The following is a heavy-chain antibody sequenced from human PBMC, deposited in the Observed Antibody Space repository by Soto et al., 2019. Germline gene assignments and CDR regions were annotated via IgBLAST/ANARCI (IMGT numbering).Heavy chain of an antibody. Sequence: TSETLSLTCTVSGASITTYYWSWIRQPPGKGLEWIGYIYNSGSTDYNPSLKSRVTISVDTSKNQFSLKLSSVTAADTAVYYCARGSTGHSSSWYRYWGQGTLVTVSS. CDR2: IYNSGST. D-gene: IGHD6-13*01. J-gene: IGHJ4*02. CDR3: ARGSTGHSSSWYRY. CDR1: GASITTYY. V-gene: IGHV4-59*08.